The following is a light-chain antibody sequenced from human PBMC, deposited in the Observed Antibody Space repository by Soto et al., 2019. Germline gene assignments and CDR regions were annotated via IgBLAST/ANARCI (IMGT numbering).Light chain of an antibody. CDR1: QSVSSSY. CDR2: GAS. CDR3: HRHGYT. V-gene: IGKV3-20*01. J-gene: IGKJ2*01. Sequence: EIVLTQSPGTLSLSPGERATLSCRASQSVSSSYLACYQQKPGQAPRLLIYGASSRATGIPDRFSGSGSGTDFTLTISRLEPEDFAVYYCHRHGYTFGQGTKLEIK.